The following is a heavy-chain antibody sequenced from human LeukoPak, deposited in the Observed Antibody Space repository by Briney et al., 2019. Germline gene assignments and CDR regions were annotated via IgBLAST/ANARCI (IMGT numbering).Heavy chain of an antibody. CDR2: IYSGGST. V-gene: IGHV3-66*01. J-gene: IGHJ4*02. D-gene: IGHD3-10*01. CDR1: GFTVSSNY. CDR3: ARGEFGEYYFDY. Sequence: GGSLRLSCADSGFTVSSNYMRWVRQAPGKGLEWVSVIYSGGSTHYADSVKGRFTISRDNAKNSLYLQMNSLRAEDTAVYYCARGEFGEYYFDYWGQGTLVTVSS.